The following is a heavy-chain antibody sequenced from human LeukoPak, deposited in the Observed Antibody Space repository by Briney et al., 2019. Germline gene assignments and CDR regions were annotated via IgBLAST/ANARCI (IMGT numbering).Heavy chain of an antibody. Sequence: GGSLRLSCAASGFTFSSYWMSWVRQAPGKGLEWVANIKQDGSEKYYVDSVKGRFTISRDNAKNPLYLQMNSLRAEDTAVYYCARDDSSSSFYYWGQGTLVTVSS. J-gene: IGHJ4*02. V-gene: IGHV3-7*01. CDR1: GFTFSSYW. D-gene: IGHD6-6*01. CDR3: ARDDSSSSFYY. CDR2: IKQDGSEK.